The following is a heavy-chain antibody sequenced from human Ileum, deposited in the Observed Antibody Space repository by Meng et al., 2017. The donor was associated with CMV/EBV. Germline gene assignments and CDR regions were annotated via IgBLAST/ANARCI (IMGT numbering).Heavy chain of an antibody. CDR2: ISSSGETM. Sequence: GGSLRLSCAASGFTFSNYEMNWVRQAPGKGLEWVSYISSSGETMYYADSVKGRFTISRDNAKNSLYLQMNSLRAEDTGLYYCARVTYFYALGGSAPLPMWGQGTLVTVSS. CDR1: GFTFSNYE. J-gene: IGHJ4*02. D-gene: IGHD3-10*01. CDR3: ARVTYFYALGGSAPLPM. V-gene: IGHV3-48*03.